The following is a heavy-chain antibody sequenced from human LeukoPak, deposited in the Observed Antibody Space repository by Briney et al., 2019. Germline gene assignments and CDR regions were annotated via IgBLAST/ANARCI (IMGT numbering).Heavy chain of an antibody. Sequence: TGGSLRLSCAASGFTFSSYAMHWVRQAPGKGLEWVAVISYDGSNKYYADSVKGRFTISRDNSKNTLYLQMNSLRAEDTAVYYCASLPSERWLQLGAFDIWGQGTMVTVSS. CDR3: ASLPSERWLQLGAFDI. CDR1: GFTFSSYA. CDR2: ISYDGSNK. J-gene: IGHJ3*02. D-gene: IGHD5-24*01. V-gene: IGHV3-30-3*01.